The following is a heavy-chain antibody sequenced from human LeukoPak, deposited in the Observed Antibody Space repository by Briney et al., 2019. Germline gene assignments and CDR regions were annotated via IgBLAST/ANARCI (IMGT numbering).Heavy chain of an antibody. CDR3: ASAGHDGVGYKVC. Sequence: PSGTLSLTCAVSGGSISSSNWWSWVRQPPGKGLEWIGEIYHSGSANYNPSLKSRVTISVDKSKNQFSLRLSSVTAADTAVYYCASAGHDGVGYKVCWGQGTLLTPSS. D-gene: IGHD3-22*01. J-gene: IGHJ4*02. CDR1: GGSISSSNW. CDR2: IYHSGSA. V-gene: IGHV4-4*02.